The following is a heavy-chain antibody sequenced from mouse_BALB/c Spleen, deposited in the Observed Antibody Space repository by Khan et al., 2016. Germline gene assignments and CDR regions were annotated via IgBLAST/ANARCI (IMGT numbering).Heavy chain of an antibody. Sequence: QVQLQQSGPELVKPGASVKMSCKASGYTFTDYVINWVKQRTGQGLEWIGVIYPGSGDTYYNEKFKGKATLTADKSSNTAYMQLSSLTSEDSAVYFCARDYAQRDYFDYRGQGTTLTVSS. V-gene: IGHV1-77*01. CDR3: ARDYAQRDYFDY. J-gene: IGHJ2*01. D-gene: IGHD1-1*02. CDR1: GYTFTDYV. CDR2: IYPGSGDT.